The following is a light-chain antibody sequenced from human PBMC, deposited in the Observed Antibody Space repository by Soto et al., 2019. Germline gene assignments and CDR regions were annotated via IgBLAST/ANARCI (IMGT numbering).Light chain of an antibody. V-gene: IGKV1-17*01. CDR1: QGIRND. CDR2: GAS. Sequence: IQMTQSPSSLSASVGGRVTITCRASQGIRNDLGWYQQKPGKAPKLLIYGASTLQSGVPSRFSGTGSGTEFTLTISSLQPDDFATYYCQQYNGYSRTFGQGTKVDIK. CDR3: QQYNGYSRT. J-gene: IGKJ1*01.